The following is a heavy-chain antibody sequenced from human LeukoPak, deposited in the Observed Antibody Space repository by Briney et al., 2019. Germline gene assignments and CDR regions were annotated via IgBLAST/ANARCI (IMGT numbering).Heavy chain of an antibody. V-gene: IGHV3-64D*06. J-gene: IGHJ4*02. CDR2: ISSNGDNT. CDR3: VRGTGY. Sequence: PGGSLRLSCSVSGFTFSTYVMHWVRQAPGKGLEYVSAISSNGDNTYYADSVKGRFTISRDNSKNTLYLQMCSLRPDDTAVYFCVRGTGYWGQGTLVTVSS. CDR1: GFTFSTYV.